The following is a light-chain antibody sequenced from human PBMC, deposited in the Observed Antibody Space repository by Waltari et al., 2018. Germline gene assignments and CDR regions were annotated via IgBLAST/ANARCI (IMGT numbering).Light chain of an antibody. J-gene: IGKJ4*01. Sequence: AIRITQSPSSLSASTGDRVTVTCRASQGISNYLALFQQKPGKAPKLLIYAASTLQSGVPSRFSGSGSGTDFTLTINYLQSEYFATYYCQQYYSYPLTFGGGTKVEIK. CDR1: QGISNY. CDR2: AAS. V-gene: IGKV1-8*01. CDR3: QQYYSYPLT.